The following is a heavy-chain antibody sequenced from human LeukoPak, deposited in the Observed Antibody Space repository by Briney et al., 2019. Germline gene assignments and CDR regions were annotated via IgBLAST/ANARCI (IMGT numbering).Heavy chain of an antibody. CDR2: MNPNSGNT. V-gene: IGHV1-8*01. CDR1: GYTFSSYD. CDR3: ARGLGRTAMVTRGGVRFDY. D-gene: IGHD5-18*01. J-gene: IGHJ4*02. Sequence: ASVKVSCKASGYTFSSYDINWVRQATGQGLEWMGWMNPNSGNTGYAQKFQGRVTMTRNTSISTAYMELSSLRSEDTAVYYCARGLGRTAMVTRGGVRFDYWGQGTLVTVSS.